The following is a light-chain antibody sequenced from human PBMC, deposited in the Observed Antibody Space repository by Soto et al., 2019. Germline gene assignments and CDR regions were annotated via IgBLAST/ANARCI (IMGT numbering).Light chain of an antibody. V-gene: IGKV1-5*03. CDR1: QLISTW. Sequence: DIQMSQSPSTLSASVGDRVAITCRASQLISTWLAWYQQKPGKAPKLLIYKASTLKSGVPSRFSGSGSGTEFTLTISSLQPDDFATYYCQQYNSYWTFGQGTKVDIK. CDR2: KAS. CDR3: QQYNSYWT. J-gene: IGKJ1*01.